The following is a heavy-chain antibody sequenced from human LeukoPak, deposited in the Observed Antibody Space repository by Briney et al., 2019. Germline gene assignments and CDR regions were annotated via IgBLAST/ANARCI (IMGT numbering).Heavy chain of an antibody. CDR1: GGTFSSYA. D-gene: IGHD6-6*01. CDR2: IIPILGIA. J-gene: IGHJ5*02. CDR3: NEYSSSSFRLGPPENCFVP. V-gene: IGHV1-69*04. Sequence: ASVTVSCKASGGTFSSYAISWVRQAPGQGLEWMGRIIPILGIANYAQKFQGRVTITADKSTSTAYMELSSLRSEDTAVYYCNEYSSSSFRLGPPENCFVPWGQGTLVTVSS.